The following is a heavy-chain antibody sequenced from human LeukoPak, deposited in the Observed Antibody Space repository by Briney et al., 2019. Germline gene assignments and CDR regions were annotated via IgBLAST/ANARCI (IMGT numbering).Heavy chain of an antibody. V-gene: IGHV4-4*07. D-gene: IGHD3-22*01. J-gene: IGHJ6*03. CDR1: GGAIISYY. CDR3: ARLKFYDSTGYSPGYYMDV. CDR2: IYPTGNT. Sequence: PSETLSLTCSVSGGAIISYYWSWIRQPAGKGPEWIGRIYPTGNTDYNPSLMTRVTMSTDLSEKQFSLRLRSVTAADTAVYYCARLKFYDSTGYSPGYYMDVWGKGTAVTVSS.